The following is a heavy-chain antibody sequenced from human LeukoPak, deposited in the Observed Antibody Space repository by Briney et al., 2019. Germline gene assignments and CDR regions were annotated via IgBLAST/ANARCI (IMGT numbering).Heavy chain of an antibody. D-gene: IGHD2/OR15-2a*01. Sequence: GGSLRLSCAASGFTFNEFWMFWVRQVPGKGLMWVSRINGVGTATTYADTVKGRFTISRDNAKKTLYLQMNGLRDEDTAIYYCTRDLRNKRLDPWGQGTLVTVSS. CDR1: GFTFNEFW. V-gene: IGHV3-74*01. CDR3: TRDLRNKRLDP. CDR2: INGVGTAT. J-gene: IGHJ5*02.